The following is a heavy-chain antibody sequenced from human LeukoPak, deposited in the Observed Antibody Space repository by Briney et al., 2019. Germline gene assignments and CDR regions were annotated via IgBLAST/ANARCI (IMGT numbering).Heavy chain of an antibody. Sequence: SQTLSLTCAISGDSVSNYSAAWEWIRQSPSRGLEWLGRTYYRSKWYTDYALSVKSRITVSPDTSKNQFSLQLNSVTPEDTAVYYCARSLRGTYLGALDYWGQGTLVTASS. J-gene: IGHJ4*02. CDR3: ARSLRGTYLGALDY. CDR2: TYYRSKWYT. D-gene: IGHD7-27*01. V-gene: IGHV6-1*01. CDR1: GDSVSNYSAA.